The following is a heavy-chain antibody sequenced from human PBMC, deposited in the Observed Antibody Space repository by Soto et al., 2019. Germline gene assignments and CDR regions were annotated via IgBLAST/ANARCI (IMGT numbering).Heavy chain of an antibody. CDR1: GGSISSGDYY. CDR3: ARFSGYDSSFDY. D-gene: IGHD5-12*01. J-gene: IGHJ4*02. Sequence: SETLSLTCTVSGGSISSGDYYWSWIRQPPGKGLEGIGYIYYSGSTYYNPSLKSRVTISVDTSKNQFSLKLSSVTAADTAVYYCARFSGYDSSFDYWGQGTLVTVSS. V-gene: IGHV4-30-4*01. CDR2: IYYSGST.